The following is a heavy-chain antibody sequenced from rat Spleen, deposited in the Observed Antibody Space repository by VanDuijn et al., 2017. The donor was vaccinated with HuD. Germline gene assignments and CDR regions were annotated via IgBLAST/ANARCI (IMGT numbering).Heavy chain of an antibody. CDR3: ARHVYYGLSPFDY. CDR2: ISTGGGNT. J-gene: IGHJ2*01. CDR1: GFTFSNYY. D-gene: IGHD1-6*01. V-gene: IGHV5-25*01. Sequence: EVQLVESGGGLVQPGRSMKLSCAASGFTFSNYYMAWVRQAPTKGLEWVASISTGGGNTYYRDSVKGRFTISRDNAKNTLYLQLSSLRSEDTALYYCARHVYYGLSPFDYWGQGVMVTVSS.